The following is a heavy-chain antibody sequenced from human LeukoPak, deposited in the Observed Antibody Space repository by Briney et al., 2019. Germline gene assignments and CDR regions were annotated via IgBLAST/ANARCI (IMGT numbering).Heavy chain of an antibody. CDR3: ARDLLRYGSGPPGGY. J-gene: IGHJ4*02. V-gene: IGHV3-48*04. D-gene: IGHD3-10*01. CDR1: GFTFSSYS. Sequence: GGSLRLSCAASGFTFSSYSMNWVRQAPGKGLEWVSYISSSSSTIYYADSVKGRFTISRDNAKNSLYLQMNSLRAEDTAVYYCARDLLRYGSGPPGGYWGQGTLVTVSS. CDR2: ISSSSSTI.